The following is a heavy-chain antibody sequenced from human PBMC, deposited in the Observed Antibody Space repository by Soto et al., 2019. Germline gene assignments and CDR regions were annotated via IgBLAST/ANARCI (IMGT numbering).Heavy chain of an antibody. J-gene: IGHJ2*01. CDR2: INWNGGST. Sequence: EVQLVESGGGVVRPGGSLRLSCAASGFTFDDYGMSWVRQAPGKGLEWVPGINWNGGSTGYADSVKGRFTISRDNAKNSLYLQMNSLRAEDTALYYCARAGPRYYYGSGSDWYFDLWGRGTLVTVSS. CDR3: ARAGPRYYYGSGSDWYFDL. D-gene: IGHD3-10*01. V-gene: IGHV3-20*04. CDR1: GFTFDDYG.